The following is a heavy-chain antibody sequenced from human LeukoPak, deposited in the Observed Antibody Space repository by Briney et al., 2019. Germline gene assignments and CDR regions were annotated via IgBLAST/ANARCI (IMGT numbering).Heavy chain of an antibody. Sequence: SETLSLTCTVSGGSISSSSYYWGWIRQPPGKGLEWIGSIYYSGSTYYNPSLKSRVTMSVDTSKNQFSLILTSVTAADTAVYYCARRLEGATDHIDYWGQGTLVTVSS. D-gene: IGHD1-26*01. CDR3: ARRLEGATDHIDY. CDR2: IYYSGST. CDR1: GGSISSSSYY. V-gene: IGHV4-39*01. J-gene: IGHJ4*02.